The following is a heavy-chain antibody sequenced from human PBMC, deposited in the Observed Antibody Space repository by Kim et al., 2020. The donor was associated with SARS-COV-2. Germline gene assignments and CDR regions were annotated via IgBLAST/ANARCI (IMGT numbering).Heavy chain of an antibody. CDR2: ISSSGSTI. J-gene: IGHJ5*02. CDR1: GFTFSSYE. Sequence: GGSLRLSCAASGFTFSSYEMNWVRQAPGKGLEWVSYISSSGSTIYYADSVKGRFTISRDNAKNSLYLQMNSLRAEDTAVYYCARDSSQNDDFWSGGWFDPWGQGTLVTVSS. V-gene: IGHV3-48*03. CDR3: ARDSSQNDDFWSGGWFDP. D-gene: IGHD3-3*01.